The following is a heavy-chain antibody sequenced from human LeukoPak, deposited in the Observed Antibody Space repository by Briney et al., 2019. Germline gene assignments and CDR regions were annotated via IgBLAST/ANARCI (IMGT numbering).Heavy chain of an antibody. CDR3: ARTKTGYSSGWSGDLDY. CDR2: ISYDGSNK. J-gene: IGHJ4*02. D-gene: IGHD6-19*01. V-gene: IGHV3-30*04. Sequence: GGSLRLSCAASGLTFSSHAIHWVRQAPGKGLEWVAVISYDGSNKYYADSVKGRFTISRDDSKNTLYLQMNSLRAEDTAVYYCARTKTGYSSGWSGDLDYWGQGTLVTVSS. CDR1: GLTFSSHA.